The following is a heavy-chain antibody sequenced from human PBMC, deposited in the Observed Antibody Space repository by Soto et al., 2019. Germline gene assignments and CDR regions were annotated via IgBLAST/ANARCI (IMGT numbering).Heavy chain of an antibody. J-gene: IGHJ4*02. CDR1: GGSISSGDYY. D-gene: IGHD3-22*01. CDR2: IYYSGST. CDR3: ARGAYYYDSSGPAYYFDY. V-gene: IGHV4-30-4*01. Sequence: LSLTCTVSGGSISSGDYYWSWIRQPPGKGLEWIGYIYYSGSTYYNPSLKSRVTISVDTSKNRFSLKLSSVTAADTAVYYCARGAYYYDSSGPAYYFDYWGQGTLVTVSS.